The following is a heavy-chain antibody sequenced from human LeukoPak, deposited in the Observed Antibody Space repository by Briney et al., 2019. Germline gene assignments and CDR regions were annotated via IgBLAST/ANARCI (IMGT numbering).Heavy chain of an antibody. J-gene: IGHJ1*01. Sequence: GGSLRLSCAASGFTFSSYWMHWVRQVPSQGLMWVSRINSDETISEYVDSVNGRFTISRDNAKNTLYLQMNSPRAEDTAVYFCLYGGYFQHWGQGTLVTVSS. D-gene: IGHD3-16*01. V-gene: IGHV3-74*01. CDR2: INSDETIS. CDR3: LYGGYFQH. CDR1: GFTFSSYW.